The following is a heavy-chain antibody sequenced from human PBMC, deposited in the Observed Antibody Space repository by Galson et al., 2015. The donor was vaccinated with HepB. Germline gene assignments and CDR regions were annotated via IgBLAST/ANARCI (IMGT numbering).Heavy chain of an antibody. CDR2: MNPNSGST. V-gene: IGHV1-8*01. CDR1: GYTFTSYD. J-gene: IGHJ6*02. D-gene: IGHD3-10*01. CDR3: ARPDSGGFTMVRDEPLDGMDV. Sequence: SVKVSCKASGYTFTSYDINWVRQATGQGLEWMGWMNPNSGSTGYAQKFQGRVTLTRDTSISTAYMELSNLRSEDTAVYYCARPDSGGFTMVRDEPLDGMDVWGQGSTVTVSS.